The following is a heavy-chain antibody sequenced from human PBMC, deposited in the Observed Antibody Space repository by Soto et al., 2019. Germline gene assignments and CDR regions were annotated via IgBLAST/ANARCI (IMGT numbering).Heavy chain of an antibody. D-gene: IGHD2-2*02. V-gene: IGHV3-13*05. Sequence: LRLSCATSGFTFSNFDMHWVRQVPGKGLEWVSAIGAARDPYYLGSVKGRFTISRENAKNSVYLQMNDLRAGDSAGYYCARAYTGPLQRRADYYYAMDVWGQGTPVTVSS. J-gene: IGHJ6*02. CDR2: IGAARDP. CDR3: ARAYTGPLQRRADYYYAMDV. CDR1: GFTFSNFD.